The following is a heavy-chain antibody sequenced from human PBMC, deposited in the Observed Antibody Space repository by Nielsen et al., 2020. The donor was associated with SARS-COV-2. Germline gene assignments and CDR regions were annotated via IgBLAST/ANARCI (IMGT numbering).Heavy chain of an antibody. D-gene: IGHD6-13*01. CDR1: GFTFSGSA. J-gene: IGHJ3*02. V-gene: IGHV3-73*01. CDR3: ANCRTSWLDDDLDDI. CDR2: IRSYANEYAT. Sequence: GGSLRLSCVASGFTFSGSAMHWVRQASGKGLEWLGRIRSYANEYATAYAASVKGRFTISRDDSKNTAYLQMNSLKTEDTAVYYCANCRTSWLDDDLDDIWGQGTMVTVSA.